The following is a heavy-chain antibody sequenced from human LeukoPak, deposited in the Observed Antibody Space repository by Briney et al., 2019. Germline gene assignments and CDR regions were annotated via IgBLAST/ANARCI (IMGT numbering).Heavy chain of an antibody. J-gene: IGHJ3*01. D-gene: IGHD5-12*01. CDR1: GFLSSDFG. V-gene: IGHV3-33*01. CDR2: ISYDGENK. CDR3: ARGGSGYLIFDALHV. Sequence: GGSLRLPCAASGFLSSDFGIHWVRQTPGKGLEWLSLISYDGENKFYADSVRGRFSISRDSSKNTVYLQMENLRVEDTAVYYCARGGSGYLIFDALHVWGQGTMVAVSS.